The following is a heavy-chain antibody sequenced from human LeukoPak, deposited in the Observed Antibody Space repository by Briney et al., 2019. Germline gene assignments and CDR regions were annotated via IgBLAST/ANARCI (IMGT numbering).Heavy chain of an antibody. Sequence: GGSLRLSCAASGFTFSSYAMSWVRQVPGKGLEWVSAISGSGGSTYYADSVKGRITISRDNSKNTLYLQMNSLEAEDTAVYYCAKDIMVRGVDDYWGQGTLVTVSS. V-gene: IGHV3-23*01. D-gene: IGHD3-10*01. CDR2: ISGSGGST. CDR3: AKDIMVRGVDDY. J-gene: IGHJ4*02. CDR1: GFTFSSYA.